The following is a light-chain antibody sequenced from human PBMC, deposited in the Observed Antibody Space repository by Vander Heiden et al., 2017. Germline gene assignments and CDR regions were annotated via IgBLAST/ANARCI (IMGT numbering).Light chain of an antibody. Sequence: QSVLTQPPSASGTPGQRVTISCSGSSFNIGSNALNWYQQLPGTAPKLLIYVTNQRPSGVPDRFSGSKSGTSASLAISGLQSEDEANYYCATWDDRLNGWVFGGGTKLTVL. CDR1: SFNIGSNA. J-gene: IGLJ3*02. V-gene: IGLV1-44*01. CDR3: ATWDDRLNGWV. CDR2: VTN.